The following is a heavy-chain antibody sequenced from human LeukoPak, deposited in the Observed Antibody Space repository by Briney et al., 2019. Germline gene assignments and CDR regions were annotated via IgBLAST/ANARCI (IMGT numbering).Heavy chain of an antibody. J-gene: IGHJ4*02. CDR2: ISSNGGST. V-gene: IGHV3-64*02. Sequence: GGSLRLSCAASGFTFSDYAMHWVRQAPGKGLEYVSVISSNGGSTYYADSVKGRFTISRDNSKNTLYLQMGSLRAEDMAVYLCVKDLRSDFMGVLSRYLSYWGQGTLVTVSS. CDR3: VKDLRSDFMGVLSRYLSY. D-gene: IGHD2/OR15-2a*01. CDR1: GFTFSDYA.